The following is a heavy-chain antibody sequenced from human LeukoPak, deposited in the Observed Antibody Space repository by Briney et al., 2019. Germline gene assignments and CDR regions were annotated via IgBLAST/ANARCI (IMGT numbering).Heavy chain of an antibody. Sequence: PGGSLRLSCAASGITFTDHGLSWVRQAPGKGLEWVSSIGVSGGVTLYADSVKGRFVISRDNSRSRVYLEMNRLRAEDTAVYYCAKGFDFWRGLYYFDHWGQGTLVTVSS. CDR2: IGVSGGVT. D-gene: IGHD3-3*01. J-gene: IGHJ4*02. CDR3: AKGFDFWRGLYYFDH. CDR1: GITFTDHG. V-gene: IGHV3-23*01.